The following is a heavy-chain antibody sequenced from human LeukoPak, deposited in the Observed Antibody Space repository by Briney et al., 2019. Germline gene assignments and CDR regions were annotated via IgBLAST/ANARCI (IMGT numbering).Heavy chain of an antibody. CDR1: GFTFNSYS. CDR2: ITAGGATT. J-gene: IGHJ4*02. V-gene: IGHV3-23*01. Sequence: SGGSLRLSCAASGFTFNSYSMHWVRQAPGKGLDWVSSITAGGATTYYADSVKGRFSISRDNSKNTLYLQMNSLRVEDTAVNYCANAQVFGTPHFEYWGQGTLVTVSS. D-gene: IGHD3-3*01. CDR3: ANAQVFGTPHFEY.